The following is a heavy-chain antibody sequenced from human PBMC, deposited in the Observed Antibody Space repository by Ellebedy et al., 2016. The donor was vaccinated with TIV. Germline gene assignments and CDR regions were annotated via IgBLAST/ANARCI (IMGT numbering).Heavy chain of an antibody. CDR2: INHDGDQK. Sequence: GGSLRLXCAASGFSFSNYWMSWVRQAPGKGLEWVANINHDGDQKYYVDSMRGRFTISRDNAKNSLYLQMNSLRVEDTAVLYCARGRWLRGTYYLDYWGQGTLVTVSS. D-gene: IGHD1-1*01. CDR3: ARGRWLRGTYYLDY. J-gene: IGHJ4*02. CDR1: GFSFSNYW. V-gene: IGHV3-7*01.